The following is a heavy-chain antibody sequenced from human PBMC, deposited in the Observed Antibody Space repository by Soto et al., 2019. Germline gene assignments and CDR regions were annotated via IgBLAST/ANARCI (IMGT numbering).Heavy chain of an antibody. J-gene: IGHJ4*02. CDR2: MSTDIGNT. CDR1: GYTFTTYG. D-gene: IGHD2-2*01. CDR3: ARCNCISSSCYEGYLDY. V-gene: IGHV1-18*01. Sequence: QVQLVQSGAEVKKPGASVKVSCKTSGYTFTTYGISWVRQAPGQGLEWMGWMSTDIGNTNYAQKVQDRVTMTTDTSTSTAYMELRSLRSDDTAVYYCARCNCISSSCYEGYLDYCGQGTLVTVSS.